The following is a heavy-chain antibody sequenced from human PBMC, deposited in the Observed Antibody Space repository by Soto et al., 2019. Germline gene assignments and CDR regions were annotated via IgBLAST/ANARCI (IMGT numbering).Heavy chain of an antibody. CDR1: GGTFNRYT. D-gene: IGHD1-1*01. CDR3: ALWGFRDGNNSKYNYSGMDV. Sequence: VQLVQSGAEVKKPGSSVKLSCKASGGTFNRYTISWVRQAPGQGLEWMGGMIPIFGTANYAQKFQGRVAIIADESTSAAYMELRRLRSEDTAVYYCALWGFRDGNNSKYNYSGMDVWGQGTTVTVSS. CDR2: MIPIFGTA. J-gene: IGHJ6*02. V-gene: IGHV1-69*01.